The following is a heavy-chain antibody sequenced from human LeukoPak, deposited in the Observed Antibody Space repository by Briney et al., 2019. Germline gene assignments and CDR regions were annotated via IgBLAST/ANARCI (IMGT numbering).Heavy chain of an antibody. CDR3: ASRTMFYGGDFDY. CDR1: GGSFSGYY. CDR2: INHSGST. V-gene: IGHV4-34*01. Sequence: PSETPSLTCAVYGGSFSGYYWSWIRQPPGKGLEWIGEINHSGSTNYNPSLKSRVTISVDTSKNQFSLKLSSVTAADTAVYYCASRTMFYGGDFDYWGQGTLVTVSS. D-gene: IGHD4-23*01. J-gene: IGHJ4*02.